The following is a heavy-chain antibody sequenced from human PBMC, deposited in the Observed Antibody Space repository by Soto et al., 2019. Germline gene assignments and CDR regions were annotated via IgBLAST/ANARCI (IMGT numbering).Heavy chain of an antibody. CDR2: ISFNGLSQ. CDR3: ARGGRGLRGAFDV. CDR1: GFTFSSFA. D-gene: IGHD3-16*01. J-gene: IGHJ3*01. V-gene: IGHV3-30*03. Sequence: QELLVESGGGVVQPGKSLRLSCAASGFTFSSFAMHWVRQAPGKGLEWVSVISFNGLSQFYPDSIRGRFNISRDTSKNTLYLQLHSLRPDDTGVYYCARGGRGLRGAFDVWGQGTEVSVS.